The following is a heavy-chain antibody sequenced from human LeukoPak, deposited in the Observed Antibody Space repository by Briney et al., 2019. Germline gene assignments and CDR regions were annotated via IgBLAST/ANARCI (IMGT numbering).Heavy chain of an antibody. V-gene: IGHV4-34*01. J-gene: IGHJ2*01. Sequence: PSETLSLTCAVSGGSISSGGYYWSWIRQPPGKGLEWIGEINHSGSTNYNPSLKSRVTISVDTSKNQFSLKLSSVTAADTAVYYCARALQYCTNGVCQGYFDLWGRGTLVTVSS. CDR1: GGSISSGGYY. CDR2: INHSGST. D-gene: IGHD2-8*01. CDR3: ARALQYCTNGVCQGYFDL.